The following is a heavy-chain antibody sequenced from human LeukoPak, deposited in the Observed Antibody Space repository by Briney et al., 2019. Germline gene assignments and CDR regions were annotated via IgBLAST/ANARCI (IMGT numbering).Heavy chain of an antibody. J-gene: IGHJ3*02. Sequence: ASVKVSCKASRYTFTSYAMNWVRQAPGQGLEWMGWINPNSGGTNYAQKFQGRVTMTRDTSISTAYMELSRLRSDDTAVYYCARVGGYCSSTSCLISDAFDIWGQGTMVTVSS. CDR3: ARVGGYCSSTSCLISDAFDI. V-gene: IGHV1-2*02. CDR2: INPNSGGT. CDR1: RYTFTSYA. D-gene: IGHD2-2*01.